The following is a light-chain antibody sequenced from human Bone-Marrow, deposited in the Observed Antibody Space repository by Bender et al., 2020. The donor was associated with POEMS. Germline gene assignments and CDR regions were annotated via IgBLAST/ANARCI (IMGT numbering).Light chain of an antibody. CDR3: QAWDGNTGV. J-gene: IGLJ2*01. CDR2: DVS. V-gene: IGLV2-14*03. CDR1: SSDIGDHNY. Sequence: QSALTQPASVSGSPGQSITISCAGTSSDIGDHNYVSWYQQHPDKAPKLLIYDVSHRPSGISNRFSGSKSGNTASLTISGLQAEDEADYYCQAWDGNTGVFGGGTKLIVL.